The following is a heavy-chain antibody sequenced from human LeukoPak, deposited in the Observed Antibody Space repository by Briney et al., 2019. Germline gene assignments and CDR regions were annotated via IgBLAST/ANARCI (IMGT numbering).Heavy chain of an antibody. V-gene: IGHV1-18*01. D-gene: IGHD2-15*01. J-gene: IGHJ5*02. Sequence: ASVKVSCKASGYTFTSYDINWVRQATGQGLEWMGWMNPNSGNTNYAQKLQGRVTMTTDTSTSTAYMELRSLRSDDTAVYYCARSCSGGSCWNWFDPWGQGTLVTVSS. CDR2: MNPNSGNT. CDR1: GYTFTSYD. CDR3: ARSCSGGSCWNWFDP.